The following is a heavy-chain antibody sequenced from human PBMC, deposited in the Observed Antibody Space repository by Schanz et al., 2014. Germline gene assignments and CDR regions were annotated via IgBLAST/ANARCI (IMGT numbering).Heavy chain of an antibody. D-gene: IGHD5-12*01. J-gene: IGHJ4*02. CDR1: GFTFSDSW. V-gene: IGHV3-74*01. Sequence: EVQLVESGGGLVQPGGSLRLSCAASGFTFSDSWMHWVRQAPGKGLVWVSRTSHDGSFTTFADSVKGRFTISRDNARNTLYLQMNSLRAEDTAVYYCVRIYSGYSGGYLDYWGQGTLVTVSS. CDR3: VRIYSGYSGGYLDY. CDR2: TSHDGSFT.